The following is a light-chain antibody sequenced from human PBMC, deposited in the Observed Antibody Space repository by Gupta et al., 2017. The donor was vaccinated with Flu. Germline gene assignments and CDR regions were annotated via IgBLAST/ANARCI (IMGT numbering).Light chain of an antibody. CDR2: KAS. CDR3: QHDNSYPVN. J-gene: IGKJ2*01. CDR1: QSIGSW. Sequence: DIQMTQSPSTLSASVGDRVTITCRASQSIGSWLAWYQQKPGKAPKLLIYKASSLESGVPSRFSGSGSGTEFTLTISSLQPDEFATYYCQHDNSYPVNFGQGTKLEIK. V-gene: IGKV1-5*03.